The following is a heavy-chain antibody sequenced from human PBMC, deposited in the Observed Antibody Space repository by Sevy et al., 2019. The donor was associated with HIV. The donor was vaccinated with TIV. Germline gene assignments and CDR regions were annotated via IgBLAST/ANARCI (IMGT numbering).Heavy chain of an antibody. Sequence: GGSLRLSCAASGFTFRNYWMHWVRQAPGKGLVSVPYIHTDGSSSYYADYVKGRFTISRDNAQNTLYLQMNSLRAEDTAVYYCARAGIGDFWSGYYGIDHWGQRTLVTVSS. CDR3: ARAGIGDFWSGYYGIDH. J-gene: IGHJ4*02. CDR2: IHTDGSSS. D-gene: IGHD3-3*01. CDR1: GFTFRNYW. V-gene: IGHV3-74*01.